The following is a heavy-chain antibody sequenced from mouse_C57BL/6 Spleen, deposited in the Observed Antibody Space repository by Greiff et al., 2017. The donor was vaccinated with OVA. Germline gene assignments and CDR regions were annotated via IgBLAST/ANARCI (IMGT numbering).Heavy chain of an antibody. CDR1: GYTFTDYE. J-gene: IGHJ2*01. CDR2: IDPETGGT. V-gene: IGHV1-15*01. CDR3: TRLRNWFFDY. D-gene: IGHD4-1*01. Sequence: LQESGAELVRPGASVTLSCKASGYTFTDYEMHWVKQTPVHGLEWIGAIDPETGGTAYNQKFKGKAILTADKSSSTAYMELRSLTSEDSAVYYCTRLRNWFFDYWGQGTTLTVSS.